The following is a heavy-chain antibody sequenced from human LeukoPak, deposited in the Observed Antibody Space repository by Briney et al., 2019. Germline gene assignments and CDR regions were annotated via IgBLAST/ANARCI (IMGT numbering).Heavy chain of an antibody. J-gene: IGHJ4*02. CDR1: GFTFSSYA. D-gene: IGHD3-16*02. CDR3: AKDIVTGDGGNFDY. CDR2: ISGSGDGA. V-gene: IGHV3-23*01. Sequence: GGSLRLPCAASGFTFSSYAMSWVRQAPGKGLEWVSTISGSGDGAYYADSVRGQFTISRDNSKNTLYLQMNSLRAEDTAVYYCAKDIVTGDGGNFDYWGQGTLVTVSS.